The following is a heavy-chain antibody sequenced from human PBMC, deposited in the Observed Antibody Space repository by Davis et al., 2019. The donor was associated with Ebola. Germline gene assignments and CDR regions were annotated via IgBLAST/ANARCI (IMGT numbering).Heavy chain of an antibody. J-gene: IGHJ4*02. Sequence: GESLKISCAASGFTFSSYWMSWVRQAPGKGLEWVANIKQDGSEKYYVDSVKGRFTISRDNAKNSLYLQMNSLRAEDTAVYYCAKDSTVVYYDILTGYPAIDYWGQGTLVTVSS. CDR3: AKDSTVVYYDILTGYPAIDY. CDR2: IKQDGSEK. V-gene: IGHV3-7*01. CDR1: GFTFSSYW. D-gene: IGHD3-9*01.